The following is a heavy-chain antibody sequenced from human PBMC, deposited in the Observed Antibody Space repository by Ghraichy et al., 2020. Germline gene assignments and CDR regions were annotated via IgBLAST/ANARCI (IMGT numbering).Heavy chain of an antibody. CDR2: ISKSVTDT. D-gene: IGHD2-2*01. J-gene: IGHJ3*02. CDR1: GLIFNNYA. CDR3: VRGSSESNWCDAFEI. Sequence: GGSLRLSCTASGLIFNNYALNWVRQALGKGLEWASGISKSVTDTYYADSVKGRFTISRDNSKNTVDLQINTRRAGDTAIYYCVRGSSESNWCDAFEIWGQGTMVTVSS. V-gene: IGHV3-23*01.